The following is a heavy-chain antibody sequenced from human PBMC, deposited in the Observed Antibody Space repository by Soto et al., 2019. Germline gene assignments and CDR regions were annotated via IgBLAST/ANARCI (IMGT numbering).Heavy chain of an antibody. D-gene: IGHD3-9*01. Sequence: GGSLRLSCAASGFTFNHHAMHWVRQTPGRGLEWVAVISYDGDNKHYADSVKGRFIISRDDSKNTLYLQMNSLRAEDTAVYYCALLPYYDITDFFLMIDHWGQGTLVTVSS. V-gene: IGHV3-30-3*01. J-gene: IGHJ4*01. CDR1: GFTFNHHA. CDR2: ISYDGDNK. CDR3: ALLPYYDITDFFLMIDH.